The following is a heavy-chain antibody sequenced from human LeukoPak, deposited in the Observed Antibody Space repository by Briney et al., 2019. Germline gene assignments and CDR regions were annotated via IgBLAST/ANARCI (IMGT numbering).Heavy chain of an antibody. CDR1: GGTFSSYA. D-gene: IGHD1-1*01. Sequence: GASVKVSCKASGGTFSSYAISWVRQAPGQGLEWMGGIIPIFGTANYAQKFQGRVTITTDESTSTAYMELSSLRSEDTAVYYCARDGGRQLERRGGYFDYWGQGTLVTASS. J-gene: IGHJ4*02. CDR2: IIPIFGTA. CDR3: ARDGGRQLERRGGYFDY. V-gene: IGHV1-69*05.